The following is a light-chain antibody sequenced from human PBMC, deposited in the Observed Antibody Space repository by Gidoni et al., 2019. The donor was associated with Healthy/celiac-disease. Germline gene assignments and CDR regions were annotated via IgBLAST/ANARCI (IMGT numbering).Light chain of an antibody. CDR2: QDS. J-gene: IGLJ2*01. CDR3: QAWDSSTVV. V-gene: IGLV3-1*01. CDR1: KLGDKY. Sequence: SYELPQPPSVSVSPGQTASITCSGDKLGDKYACWYKQKPGQSPVLVIYQDSKRPSGIPERFSGSNSGNTATLTISGTQAMDEADYYCQAWDSSTVVFGGGTKLTVL.